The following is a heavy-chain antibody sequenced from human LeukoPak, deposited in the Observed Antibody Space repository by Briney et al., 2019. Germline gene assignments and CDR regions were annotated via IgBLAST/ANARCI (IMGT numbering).Heavy chain of an antibody. CDR3: ARWDDSAWAFGS. CDR2: ISHSGTI. Sequence: SETLSLTCIVSGGSIRTYSWNWIRQSPGKGLEWIGYISHSGTISYRSSLKSRVTISVDTSKNQLSLKLASVTAADTAVYFCARWDDSAWAFGSWGPGTLVTVSS. J-gene: IGHJ4*02. V-gene: IGHV4-59*08. D-gene: IGHD6-19*01. CDR1: GGSIRTYS.